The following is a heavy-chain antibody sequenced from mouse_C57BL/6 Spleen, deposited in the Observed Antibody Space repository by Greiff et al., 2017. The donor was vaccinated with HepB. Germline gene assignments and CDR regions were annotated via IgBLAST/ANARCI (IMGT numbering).Heavy chain of an antibody. Sequence: VKLMESGPELVKPGASVKLSCKASGYTFTSYDINWVKQRPGQGLEWIGWIYPRDGSTKYNEKYKGKATLTVDTSSSTAYMELHSLTSEDSAVYFCARSGSSGFDYWGQGTTLTVSS. CDR2: IYPRDGST. V-gene: IGHV1-85*01. CDR3: ARSGSSGFDY. J-gene: IGHJ2*01. CDR1: GYTFTSYD. D-gene: IGHD3-2*02.